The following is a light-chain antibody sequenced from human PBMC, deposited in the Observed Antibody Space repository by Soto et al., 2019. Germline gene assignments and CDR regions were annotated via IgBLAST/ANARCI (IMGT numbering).Light chain of an antibody. CDR1: QSVTNY. CDR3: QQRAYWPLT. V-gene: IGKV3-11*01. J-gene: IGKJ4*01. CDR2: ENT. Sequence: EVLLTQSPATLSFSPGERATLSCRASQSVTNYLVWYQQKPGQAPRLLIDENTKRATGIPARFSASGSGTDFTLTISGLEPEDFAVYYCQQRAYWPLTVGGGTTVDI.